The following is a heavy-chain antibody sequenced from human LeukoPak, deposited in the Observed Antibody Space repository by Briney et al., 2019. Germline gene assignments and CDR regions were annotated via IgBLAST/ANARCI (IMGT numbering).Heavy chain of an antibody. CDR1: GLTFSSYD. V-gene: IGHV3-74*01. D-gene: IGHD5-24*01. J-gene: IGHJ3*02. CDR2: INIDGSTT. Sequence: PGGSLRLSCAASGLTFSSYDMHWVRQAPGKGLVWVSRINIDGSTTTYADSVKGRFTISRDNAKNTLYLQMNSLRAEDTAVYYCARPTEMATIRDAFDIWGQGTMVTVSS. CDR3: ARPTEMATIRDAFDI.